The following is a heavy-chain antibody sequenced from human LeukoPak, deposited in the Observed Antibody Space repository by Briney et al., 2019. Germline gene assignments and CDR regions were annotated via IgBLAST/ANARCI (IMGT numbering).Heavy chain of an antibody. V-gene: IGHV4-59*08. D-gene: IGHD4-17*01. Sequence: PSETLSLTCTVSGGSISSYYWSWIRQPPGKGLEWIGYIYYSGTTNYNPSLKSRVTISIDTSKNQFSLKLSSGTAADTAVYYCARHALYGEVDYWGQGTLVTVSS. CDR3: ARHALYGEVDY. CDR1: GGSISSYY. J-gene: IGHJ4*02. CDR2: IYYSGTT.